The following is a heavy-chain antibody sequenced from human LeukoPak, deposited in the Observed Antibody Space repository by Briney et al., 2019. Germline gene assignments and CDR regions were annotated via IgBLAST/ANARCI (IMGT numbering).Heavy chain of an antibody. D-gene: IGHD2-2*01. CDR1: GYNFATYW. CDR3: ARRPTCNTTNCYPFDY. Sequence: GESLKISCQASGYNFATYWIARVRQMPGKGVEGMGIVYPGDSCTRYSPSFQGQVTISADKSISTAYLQWSSLKASDTAMYYCARRPTCNTTNCYPFDYWGQGTLVTVSS. J-gene: IGHJ4*02. CDR2: VYPGDSCT. V-gene: IGHV5-51*01.